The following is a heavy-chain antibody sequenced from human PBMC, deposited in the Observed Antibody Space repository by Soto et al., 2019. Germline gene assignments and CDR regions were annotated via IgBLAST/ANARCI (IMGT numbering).Heavy chain of an antibody. D-gene: IGHD2-21*01. CDR2: ISGSGGST. CDR3: AKRAPYETYGMDV. CDR1: GFTFSSYA. J-gene: IGHJ6*02. Sequence: SLRLSCAASGFTFSSYAMTWVRQAPGKGLGWVSAISGSGGSTYYADSVKGRFTISRDNSKNTLYLQMNSLRAEDTAVYYCAKRAPYETYGMDVWGQGTTVTVSS. V-gene: IGHV3-23*01.